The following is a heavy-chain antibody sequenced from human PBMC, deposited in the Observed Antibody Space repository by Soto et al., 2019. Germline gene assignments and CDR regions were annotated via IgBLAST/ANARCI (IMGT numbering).Heavy chain of an antibody. V-gene: IGHV3-30-3*01. Sequence: GGSLRHSCEASVFTFSSSAIDWLRQAPGRVLEWVAVISYDGSNKYYADSVKGRFSVSRDDSMSTVYLQMNSLRAEDTALYYCARDSLVFCGGDCMGCDYWGQGTQVTVSS. CDR2: ISYDGSNK. D-gene: IGHD2-21*02. CDR3: ARDSLVFCGGDCMGCDY. J-gene: IGHJ4*02. CDR1: VFTFSSSA.